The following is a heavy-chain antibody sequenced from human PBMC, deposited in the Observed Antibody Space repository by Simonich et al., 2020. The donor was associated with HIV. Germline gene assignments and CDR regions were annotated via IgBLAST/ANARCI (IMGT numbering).Heavy chain of an antibody. J-gene: IGHJ3*02. D-gene: IGHD1-26*01. CDR3: ATHGPGSYSSALDI. CDR2: VNPNSGGT. Sequence: QVQLVQSGAEVKKPGASVKVSCKASGYTFTDWNIHWVRQAPGQGLEWRGRVNPNSGGTDYLQKFQGRVTMTRDTSITTAYMQLSRLRSDDTAVYYCATHGPGSYSSALDIWGQGTMVTVSS. CDR1: GYTFTDWN. V-gene: IGHV1-2*06.